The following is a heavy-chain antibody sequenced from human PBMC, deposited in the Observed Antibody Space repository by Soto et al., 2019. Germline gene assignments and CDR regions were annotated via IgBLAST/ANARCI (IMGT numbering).Heavy chain of an antibody. D-gene: IGHD5-18*01. Sequence: QVQLVQSGAEVKKPGSSVKVSCKASGGTSSRYGISWVRQAPGQGLEWMGGIIPMFGSTNYAQKFQDTVTITADESTSTAYMELRSLRSEDTAVYYCAREEITAMVNWFGPWGQGTQVTVSS. V-gene: IGHV1-69*01. CDR3: AREEITAMVNWFGP. J-gene: IGHJ5*02. CDR2: IIPMFGST. CDR1: GGTSSRYG.